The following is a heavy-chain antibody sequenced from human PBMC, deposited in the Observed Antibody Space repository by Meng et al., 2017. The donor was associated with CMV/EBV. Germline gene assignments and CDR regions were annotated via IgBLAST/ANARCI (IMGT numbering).Heavy chain of an antibody. D-gene: IGHD2-15*01. CDR1: GFTFSSYN. CDR3: ARDDTVVVLAASFDP. CDR2: ISSSSSNI. V-gene: IGHV3-21*01. J-gene: IGHJ5*02. Sequence: GGSLRLSCAASGFTFSSYNMNWVRQAPGKGLEWVSSISSSSSNIYYADSVKGRFTISRDNAKNSLYLQMNSLRAEDTAVYYCARDDTVVVLAASFDPWGQGTLVTVSS.